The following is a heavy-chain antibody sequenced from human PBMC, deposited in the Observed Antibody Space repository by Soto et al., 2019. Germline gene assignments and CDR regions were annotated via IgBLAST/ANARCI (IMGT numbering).Heavy chain of an antibody. D-gene: IGHD5-18*01. CDR3: AKDQAGTPRGYSYGSGLFDY. V-gene: IGHV3-30*18. Sequence: LRLSCAASGFTFSSYGMHWVRQAPGKGLEWVAVISYDGSNKYYADSVKGRFTISRDNSKNTLYLQMNSLRAEDTAVYYCAKDQAGTPRGYSYGSGLFDYWGKGTLVTVS. J-gene: IGHJ4*02. CDR2: ISYDGSNK. CDR1: GFTFSSYG.